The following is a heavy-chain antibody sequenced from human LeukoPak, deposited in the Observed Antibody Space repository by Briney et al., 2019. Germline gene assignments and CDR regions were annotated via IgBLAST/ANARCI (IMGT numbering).Heavy chain of an antibody. CDR2: IGSNGGST. CDR3: VKGLPYYYDSSGYSLL. V-gene: IGHV3-64D*09. CDR1: GFTFSSYA. D-gene: IGHD3-22*01. J-gene: IGHJ4*02. Sequence: PGGSLRLSCSASGFTFSSYAMHWVRQAPGKGLEYVSAIGSNGGSTYYADSVKGRFTISRDNSKNTLYLQMSSLRAEDTAVYYCVKGLPYYYDSSGYSLLWGQGTLVTVSS.